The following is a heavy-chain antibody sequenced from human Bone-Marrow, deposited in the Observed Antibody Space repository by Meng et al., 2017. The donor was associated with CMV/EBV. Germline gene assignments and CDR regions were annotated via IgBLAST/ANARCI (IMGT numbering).Heavy chain of an antibody. D-gene: IGHD1-1*01. Sequence: ASVKVSCKASGYTFTSYGISWVRQAPGQGLEWMGWMNPNSGNTGYAQKFQGRVIMTRNTSISTAYMELSSLRSEDTAVYYCARETGSKDFDYWGQGTLVTVYS. CDR2: MNPNSGNT. V-gene: IGHV1-8*02. CDR3: ARETGSKDFDY. CDR1: GYTFTSYG. J-gene: IGHJ4*02.